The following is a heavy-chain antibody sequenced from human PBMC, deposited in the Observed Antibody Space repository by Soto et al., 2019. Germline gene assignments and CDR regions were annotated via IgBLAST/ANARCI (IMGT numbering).Heavy chain of an antibody. CDR3: VKHQVVEGPSYGPSDLFF. Sequence: GGSRRLSCAASGFTFSNYWMHWGRQAPGKGLVWVSRINSDGSSTSYADSVKGRFTISRDNAKNTLYLQMSSLRIEDTAVYYCVKHQVVEGPSYGPSDLFFWGRGTLVTVSS. D-gene: IGHD3-10*01. CDR1: GFTFSNYW. CDR2: INSDGSST. V-gene: IGHV3-74*01. J-gene: IGHJ4*02.